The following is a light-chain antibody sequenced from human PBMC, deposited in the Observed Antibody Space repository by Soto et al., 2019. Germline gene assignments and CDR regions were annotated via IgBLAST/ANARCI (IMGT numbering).Light chain of an antibody. CDR3: QQYHTWWT. J-gene: IGKJ1*01. V-gene: IGKV1-5*03. CDR1: QSISSW. Sequence: DIQMTQSLSTLSASVGDRVTITCRASQSISSWLAWYQQKPGKAPKILIYKASSLESGVPSRFSGSGSGTEFTLTISSLQPDDFATYYCQQYHTWWTFGQGTKVEI. CDR2: KAS.